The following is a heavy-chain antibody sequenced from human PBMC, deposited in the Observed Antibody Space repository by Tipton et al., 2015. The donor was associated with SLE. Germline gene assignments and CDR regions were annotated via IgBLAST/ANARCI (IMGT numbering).Heavy chain of an antibody. V-gene: IGHV5-51*01. Sequence: QSGPEVKKPGESLRISCKGSGYSFSTYWIGWVRQMPGKGLEWMGVIYPDDSETRYSPSFQGQVTISADKSISTAYLQWSSLKASDTAMYYCARPSGWYNDAFDIWGQGTMVTVSS. CDR3: ARPSGWYNDAFDI. J-gene: IGHJ3*02. CDR1: GYSFSTYW. CDR2: IYPDDSET. D-gene: IGHD6-19*01.